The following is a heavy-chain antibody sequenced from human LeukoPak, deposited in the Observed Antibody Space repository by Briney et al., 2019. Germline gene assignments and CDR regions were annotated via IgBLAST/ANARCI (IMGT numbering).Heavy chain of an antibody. D-gene: IGHD5-24*01. J-gene: IGHJ4*02. CDR3: TRGGGWLIHF. CDR2: VHSSGST. CDR1: GDSGASSGSYW. V-gene: IGHV4-61*01. Sequence: SETLSLTCDVSGDSGASSGSYWSGWFRQPPGEGLEWIRYVHSSGSTKYNSSLGCRVTISMDTSRNQFSLKLSSVTAADTAVYFCTRGGGWLIHFWGRGTLVTVSS.